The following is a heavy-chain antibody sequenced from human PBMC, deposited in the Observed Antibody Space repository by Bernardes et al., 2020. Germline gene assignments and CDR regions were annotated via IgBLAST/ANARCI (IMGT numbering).Heavy chain of an antibody. CDR2: ISSSSSTI. Sequence: GGSLRLSCAASGFTFSSYSMNWVRQAPGKGLEWVSYISSSSSTIYYADSVKGRFTISRDNAKNSLYLQMNSLRAEDTAVYYCARERFAGDYETGDAFDIWGQGTMVTVSS. CDR3: ARERFAGDYETGDAFDI. V-gene: IGHV3-48*01. D-gene: IGHD4-17*01. J-gene: IGHJ3*02. CDR1: GFTFSSYS.